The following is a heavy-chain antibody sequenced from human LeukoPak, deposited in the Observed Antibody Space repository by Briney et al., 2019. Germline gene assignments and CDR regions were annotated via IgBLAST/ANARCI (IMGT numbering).Heavy chain of an antibody. CDR1: GFTFGSPW. CDR3: ARVMGATVFAFDI. D-gene: IGHD1-26*01. V-gene: IGHV3-21*01. Sequence: GVSLRLSCAASGFTFGSPWMHWVRQAPGKGLEWVSSISSSSSYIYYADSVKGRFTISGDNAKNSLYLQMNSLRAEDTAVYYCARVMGATVFAFDIWGQGTMVTVSS. J-gene: IGHJ3*02. CDR2: ISSSSSYI.